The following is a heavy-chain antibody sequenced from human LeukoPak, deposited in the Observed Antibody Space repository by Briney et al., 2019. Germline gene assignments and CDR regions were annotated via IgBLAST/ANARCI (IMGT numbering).Heavy chain of an antibody. CDR3: ARGGRTTWHGMDV. CDR2: MSYDGSNK. D-gene: IGHD4-17*01. V-gene: IGHV3-30*03. J-gene: IGHJ6*02. Sequence: GSLRLSCAASGFTFSSYGMHWVRQAPGKGLEWVAVMSYDGSNKYYADSVKGRFTISRDNSKNTLYLQLNSLRAEDTAVYYCARGGRTTWHGMDVWGQGTTVTVSS. CDR1: GFTFSSYG.